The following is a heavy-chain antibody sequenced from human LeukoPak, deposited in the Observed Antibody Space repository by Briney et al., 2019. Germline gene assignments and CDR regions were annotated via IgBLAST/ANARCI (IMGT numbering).Heavy chain of an antibody. Sequence: GGSLRLSCAASGFTFSDYYMSWIRQAPGKGLVWISYITSGGTIYYADSVKGRFTISRDNAKNSLYLQMNSLRAEDTAVYYCARDHYDSSGYYWPFDYWGQGTLVTVSS. J-gene: IGHJ4*02. V-gene: IGHV3-11*01. CDR2: ITSGGTI. CDR1: GFTFSDYY. CDR3: ARDHYDSSGYYWPFDY. D-gene: IGHD3-22*01.